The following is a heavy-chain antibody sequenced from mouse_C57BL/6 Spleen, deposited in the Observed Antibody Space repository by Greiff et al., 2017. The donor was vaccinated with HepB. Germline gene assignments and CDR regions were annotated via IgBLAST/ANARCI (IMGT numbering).Heavy chain of an antibody. CDR3: ARDQGDLYYGSSWTY. CDR2: ISDGGSYT. CDR1: GFTFSSYA. J-gene: IGHJ3*01. V-gene: IGHV5-4*01. D-gene: IGHD1-1*01. Sequence: EVQRVESGGGLVKPGGSLKLSCAASGFTFSSYAMSWVRQTPEKRLEWVATISDGGSYTYYPDNVKGRFTISRDNAKNNLYLQMSHLKSEDTAMYYCARDQGDLYYGSSWTYWGQGTLVTVSA.